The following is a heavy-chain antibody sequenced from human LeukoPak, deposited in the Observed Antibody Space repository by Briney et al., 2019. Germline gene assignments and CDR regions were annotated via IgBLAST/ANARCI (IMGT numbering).Heavy chain of an antibody. J-gene: IGHJ4*02. CDR1: GGSISRNHW. D-gene: IGHD3-3*01. CDR2: IYHSGST. Sequence: SETLSLTCVVSGGSISRNHWWSWVRQPPGKGLEWIGEIYHSGSTNYNPSLKSRVTISVDTSKNQFSLKLSSVTAADTAVYYCARRTYDFWSGNYFDYWGQGTLITVSS. V-gene: IGHV4-4*02. CDR3: ARRTYDFWSGNYFDY.